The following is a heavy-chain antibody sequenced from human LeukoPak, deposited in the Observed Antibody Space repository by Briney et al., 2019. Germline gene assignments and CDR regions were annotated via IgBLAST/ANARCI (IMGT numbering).Heavy chain of an antibody. D-gene: IGHD6-13*01. CDR3: AREEDSSSWYRFREYNWIDP. V-gene: IGHV1-18*01. CDR2: ISAYNGNT. CDR1: GYTFTSYG. Sequence: ASVKVSCKASGYTFTSYGIIWVRQAPGQGLEWMGWISAYNGNTNYAQKLQGRVTMTTDTSTSTAYMELRSLRSDDTAVYYCAREEDSSSWYRFREYNWIDPWGQGTLVTVSS. J-gene: IGHJ5*02.